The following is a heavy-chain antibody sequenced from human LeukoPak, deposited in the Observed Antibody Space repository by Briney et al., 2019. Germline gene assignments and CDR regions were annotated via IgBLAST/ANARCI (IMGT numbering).Heavy chain of an antibody. Sequence: GRSLRLSCAASGFIFSSSGMHWVRQSPGKGLEGVAVISYDGSNKYYADSVKGRFTISRDNSKNTLYLQMNSLRAEDTAVYYCARSYDSSGPSFDYWGEGTLVTVSS. J-gene: IGHJ4*02. CDR2: ISYDGSNK. D-gene: IGHD3-22*01. CDR1: GFIFSSSG. CDR3: ARSYDSSGPSFDY. V-gene: IGHV3-30*19.